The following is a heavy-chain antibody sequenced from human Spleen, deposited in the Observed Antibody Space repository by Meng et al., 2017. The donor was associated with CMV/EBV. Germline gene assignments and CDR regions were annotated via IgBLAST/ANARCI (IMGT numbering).Heavy chain of an antibody. D-gene: IGHD3-22*01. Sequence: GESLKISCSASGFSLSNYGMNWVRQAPGKGLEWVAAIISSGSFVYYGDSVKGRFTISRDNTKNSLYLQMDSLRAEDTAVYYCARDAYYDSSGYYAVGNEFDSWGQGTRVTVSS. V-gene: IGHV3-21*01. J-gene: IGHJ4*02. CDR1: GFSLSNYG. CDR2: IISSGSFV. CDR3: ARDAYYDSSGYYAVGNEFDS.